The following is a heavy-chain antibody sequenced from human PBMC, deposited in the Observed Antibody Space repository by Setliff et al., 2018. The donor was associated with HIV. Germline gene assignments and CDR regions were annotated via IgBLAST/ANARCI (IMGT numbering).Heavy chain of an antibody. V-gene: IGHV4-39*01. CDR3: ARQESYGNGGLYYFDY. CDR1: GASVNSNNYY. J-gene: IGHJ4*02. Sequence: ETLSLTCTVSGASVNSNNYYWGWIRQPPGKGLEWIASIYYSGTTYYNPSLKSRVTISVDTSKNQFSLKLSSVTAADTAVYYCARQESYGNGGLYYFDYWGQGTLVT. CDR2: IYYSGTT. D-gene: IGHD2-8*02.